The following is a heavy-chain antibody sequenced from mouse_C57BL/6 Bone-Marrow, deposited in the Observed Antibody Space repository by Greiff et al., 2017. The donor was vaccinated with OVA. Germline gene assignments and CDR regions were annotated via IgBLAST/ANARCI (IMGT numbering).Heavy chain of an antibody. CDR2: IDPSDSYT. CDR1: GYTFTSYW. D-gene: IGHD2-3*01. V-gene: IGHV1-59*01. Sequence: QVQLQQPGAELVRPGTSVKLSCKASGYTFTSYWMHWVKQRPGQGLEWIGVIDPSDSYTNYNQKFKGKATLTVDTSSSTAYMQLSSLTSEDSALYYCARESIYDGYPAWFAYWGQGTLVTVSA. CDR3: ARESIYDGYPAWFAY. J-gene: IGHJ3*01.